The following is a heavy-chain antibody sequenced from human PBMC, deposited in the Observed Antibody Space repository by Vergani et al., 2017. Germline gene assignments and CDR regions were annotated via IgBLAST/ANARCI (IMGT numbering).Heavy chain of an antibody. D-gene: IGHD3-10*01. CDR1: GFTFDDYA. CDR3: AKDFXSPRLGSRYGTKSSPFDY. CDR2: ISGDGGST. V-gene: IGHV3-43*02. Sequence: EVQLVESGGGVVQPGGSLRLSCAASGFTFDDYAMHWVRQAPGKGLEWVSLISGDGGSTYYADSVKGRFTISRDNSKNSLYLQMNSLRTEDTALYYCAKDFXSPRLGSRYGTKSSPFDYWGQGTLVTVYS. J-gene: IGHJ4*02.